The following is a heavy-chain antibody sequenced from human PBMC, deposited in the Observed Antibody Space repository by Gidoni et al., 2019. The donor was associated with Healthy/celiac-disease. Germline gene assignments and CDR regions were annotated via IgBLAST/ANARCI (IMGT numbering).Heavy chain of an antibody. CDR1: GFTFSSYA. CDR3: AKDLRDYGGNSEAY. D-gene: IGHD4-17*01. J-gene: IGHJ4*02. CDR2: ISGSGGST. Sequence: EVQLLESGGGLVQPVGSLRRSCAASGFTFSSYAMSWVRQAPGKGLEWVSAISGSGGSTYYADSVKGRFTISRDNSKNTLYLQMNSLRAEDTAVYYCAKDLRDYGGNSEAYWGQGTLVTVSS. V-gene: IGHV3-23*01.